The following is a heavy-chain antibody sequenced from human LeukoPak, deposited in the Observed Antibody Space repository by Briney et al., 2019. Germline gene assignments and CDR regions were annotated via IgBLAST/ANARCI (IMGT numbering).Heavy chain of an antibody. CDR3: ARDATTGYSSGWRPFDY. V-gene: IGHV3-21*01. CDR2: ISSSSSYI. D-gene: IGHD6-19*01. J-gene: IGHJ4*02. CDR1: GFTFSSYS. Sequence: PGGSLRLSCAASGFTFSSYSMNWVRQAPGKGLEWVSSISSSSSYIYYADSVKGRFTISRDNAENSLYLQMNSLRAEDTAVYYCARDATTGYSSGWRPFDYWGQGTLVTVSS.